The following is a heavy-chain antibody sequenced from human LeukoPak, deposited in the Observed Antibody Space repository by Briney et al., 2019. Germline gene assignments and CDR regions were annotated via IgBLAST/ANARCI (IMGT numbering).Heavy chain of an antibody. CDR2: IYYSGST. D-gene: IGHD6-19*01. V-gene: IGHV4-39*01. CDR1: GGSISSSSYY. J-gene: IGHJ4*02. CDR3: ARASGWNGDYFDY. Sequence: PSETLSLTCTDSGGSISSSSYYWGWIRQPPGKGLEWIGSIYYSGSTYYNPSLKSRVTTSVDTSKNQFSLKLSSVTAADTAVYYCARASGWNGDYFDYWGQGTLVTVSS.